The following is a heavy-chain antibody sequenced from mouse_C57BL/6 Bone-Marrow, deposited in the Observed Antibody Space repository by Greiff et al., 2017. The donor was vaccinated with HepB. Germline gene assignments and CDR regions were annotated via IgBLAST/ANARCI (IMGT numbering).Heavy chain of an antibody. J-gene: IGHJ2*01. D-gene: IGHD3-3*01. Sequence: VQLQQSGPELVKPGASVKISCKASGYTFTDYYMNWVKQSHGKSLEWIGDINPNNGGTSYNQKFKGKATLTVDKSSSTAYMELRSLTSEDSAVYYCAREGSPSYFDYWGQGTTLTVSS. CDR3: AREGSPSYFDY. CDR1: GYTFTDYY. V-gene: IGHV1-26*01. CDR2: INPNNGGT.